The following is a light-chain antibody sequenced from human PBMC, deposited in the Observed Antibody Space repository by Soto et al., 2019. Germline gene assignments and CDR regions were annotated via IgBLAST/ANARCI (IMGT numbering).Light chain of an antibody. J-gene: IGKJ5*01. V-gene: IGKV1-39*01. CDR1: QSISSY. CDR2: AAS. CDR3: QQSYSTPSIT. Sequence: DIQMTQSPSSLSASLGDRVTITWGASQSISSYLNWYQQKPGKAPKLLIYAASSLQSGVPSRFSGSGSGTDFTLTISSLQPEDFATYYCQQSYSTPSITFGQGTRLEIK.